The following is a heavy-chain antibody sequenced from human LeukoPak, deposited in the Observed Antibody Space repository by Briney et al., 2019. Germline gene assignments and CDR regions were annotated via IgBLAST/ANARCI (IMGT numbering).Heavy chain of an antibody. CDR1: GFTFSSYS. CDR3: ARVMERSRADGYTSYFDY. Sequence: PGGSLRLSCAASGFTFSSYSMNWVRQAPGKGLEWVSYISSSSSTIYYADSVKGRFTISRDNAKNSLYLQMNSLRAEDTAVYYCARVMERSRADGYTSYFDYWGQGTLVTVSS. CDR2: ISSSSSTI. J-gene: IGHJ4*02. D-gene: IGHD5-24*01. V-gene: IGHV3-48*04.